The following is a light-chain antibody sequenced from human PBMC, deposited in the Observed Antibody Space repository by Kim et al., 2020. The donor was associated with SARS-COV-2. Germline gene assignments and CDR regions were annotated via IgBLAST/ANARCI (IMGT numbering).Light chain of an antibody. CDR1: NLRTYH. CDR3: NSRGVSDDYIVV. Sequence: EQKGTSTSQGDNLRTYHASWYQQKPGPAPLLVIYNKDRRPSGVPARFSASSSGNTASLTITGAQAEDEADYYCNSRGVSDDYIVVFGGGTKVTVL. CDR2: NKD. J-gene: IGLJ2*01. V-gene: IGLV3-19*01.